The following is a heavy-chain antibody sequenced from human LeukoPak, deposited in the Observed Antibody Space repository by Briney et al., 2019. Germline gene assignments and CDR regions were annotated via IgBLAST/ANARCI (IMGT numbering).Heavy chain of an antibody. Sequence: SETLSLTCTVSGGSIRSYYWSWLRQPPGKGLEWIGYIYYSGSTNYNPSLNSRVTISVDTSKHQFSLKLSSVTAADTAVYYWARHEDYGNYQDPSDIWGQGTMVTVSS. CDR1: GGSIRSYY. CDR2: IYYSGST. CDR3: ARHEDYGNYQDPSDI. D-gene: IGHD4-11*01. V-gene: IGHV4-59*08. J-gene: IGHJ3*02.